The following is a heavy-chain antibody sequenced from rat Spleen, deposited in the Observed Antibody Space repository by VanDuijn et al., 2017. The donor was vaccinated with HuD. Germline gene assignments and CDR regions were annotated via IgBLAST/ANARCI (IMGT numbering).Heavy chain of an antibody. J-gene: IGHJ2*01. Sequence: VQLVESGGGLVQPGRSLKLSCAASGFIFSDYHLAWVRQAPTKGLEWVASINYDGSSSYYRDSVKGRFTISRDNAKSSLYLQMDSLRSEDTATYYCTTDRLGADYFDYWGQGVMVTVSS. CDR3: TTDRLGADYFDY. CDR2: INYDGSSS. CDR1: GFIFSDYH. D-gene: IGHD5-1*01. V-gene: IGHV5-20*01.